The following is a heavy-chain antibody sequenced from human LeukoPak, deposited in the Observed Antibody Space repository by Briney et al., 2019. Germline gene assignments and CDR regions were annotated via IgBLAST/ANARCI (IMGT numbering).Heavy chain of an antibody. V-gene: IGHV3-11*03. J-gene: IGHJ4*02. CDR2: ISDSSSYT. CDR1: GFTFSDYY. Sequence: GGSLRLSCAASGFTFSDYYMSWIRQAPGKGLEWVSYISDSSSYTDYADSVKGRFTISRDNAKKSLYLQMNSLRAEDTAVYYCARVDYYDSSGYPYYFDYWGQGTLVTVSS. CDR3: ARVDYYDSSGYPYYFDY. D-gene: IGHD3-22*01.